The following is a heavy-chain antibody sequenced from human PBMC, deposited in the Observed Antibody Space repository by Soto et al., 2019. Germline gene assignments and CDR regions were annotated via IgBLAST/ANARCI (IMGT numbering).Heavy chain of an antibody. J-gene: IGHJ3*02. CDR3: ARLSDSLDRFGFDI. CDR2: MSRDGSEK. CDR1: GFTVSHYW. D-gene: IGHD3-16*02. V-gene: IGHV3-7*03. Sequence: GGSLRLSCAASGFTVSHYWMRWVRQAPGQGLQWVASMSRDGSEKYYVDSVKGRFTVSRDNAKESLYLQMSSLRAEDTALYYCARLSDSLDRFGFDIWGQGTMVTVS.